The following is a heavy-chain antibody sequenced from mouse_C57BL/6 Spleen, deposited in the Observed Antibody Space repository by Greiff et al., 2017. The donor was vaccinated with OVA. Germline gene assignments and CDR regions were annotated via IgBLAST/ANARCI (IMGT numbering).Heavy chain of an antibody. D-gene: IGHD2-13*01. CDR3: ARSYYGEGYIDV. CDR1: GYAFSSYW. V-gene: IGHV1-80*01. CDR2: IYPGDGDT. Sequence: VKLQESGAELVKPGASVKISCKASGYAFSSYWMNWVKQRPGKGLEWIGQIYPGDGDTNYNGKFKGKATLTADKSSSTAYMQLSSLTSEDSAVYFCARSYYGEGYIDVWGTGTTVTVSS. J-gene: IGHJ1*03.